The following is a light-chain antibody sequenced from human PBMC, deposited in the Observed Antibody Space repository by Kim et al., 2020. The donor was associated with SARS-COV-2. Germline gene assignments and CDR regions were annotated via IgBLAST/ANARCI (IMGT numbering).Light chain of an antibody. CDR3: SSYAGSNNFPYV. CDR1: SSDVGGYNY. CDR2: EVS. J-gene: IGLJ1*01. Sequence: SVTISCTGTSSDVGGYNYVSWYQQHPGKAPKLMIYEVSKRPSGVPDRFSGSKSGNTASLTVSGLQAEDEADYYCSSYAGSNNFPYVFGTGTKVTVL. V-gene: IGLV2-8*01.